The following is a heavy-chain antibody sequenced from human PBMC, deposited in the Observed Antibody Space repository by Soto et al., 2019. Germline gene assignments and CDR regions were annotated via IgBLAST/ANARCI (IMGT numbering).Heavy chain of an antibody. CDR1: GFTLSDHY. CDR3: ARGGYEYRY. Sequence: EVQVVESGGGLVQPGGSLRLSCAASGFTLSDHYMDWVRQAPGKGLEWVGRTKNKGNSYTTEYAASVKGRFTISRDDSKKSVYLHMNSLKSEDTAVYYCARGGYEYRYWGQGTLVTVSS. J-gene: IGHJ4*02. D-gene: IGHD5-12*01. V-gene: IGHV3-72*01. CDR2: TKNKGNSYTT.